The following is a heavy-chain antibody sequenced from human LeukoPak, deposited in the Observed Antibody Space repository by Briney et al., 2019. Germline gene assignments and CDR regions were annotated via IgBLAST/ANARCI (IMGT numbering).Heavy chain of an antibody. Sequence: ASVKVSCKASGYTFTSYGISWVRQAPGQGLEWMGWISAYNGNTNYAQKLQGRVTMTTDTSTSTAYMELRSLRSDDTPVYYCARMGIAVAGVIFKYYYYYYMDVWGKGTTVTVS. D-gene: IGHD6-19*01. CDR3: ARMGIAVAGVIFKYYYYYYMDV. J-gene: IGHJ6*03. V-gene: IGHV1-18*01. CDR1: GYTFTSYG. CDR2: ISAYNGNT.